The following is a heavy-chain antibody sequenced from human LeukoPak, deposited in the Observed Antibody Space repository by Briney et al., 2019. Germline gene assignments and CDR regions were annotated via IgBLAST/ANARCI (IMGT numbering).Heavy chain of an antibody. D-gene: IGHD3-3*02. Sequence: PSETLSLTCTFSGDSIRSYYWSWIRQPPGKGLEWLGYIYYSGTTSYYPSLKSRLTMSLDTSKKQLSLSLASVTGADTAVYYCGRHLRSFPDQWGQGTLVTVSS. V-gene: IGHV4-59*08. CDR1: GDSIRSYY. CDR2: IYYSGTT. J-gene: IGHJ4*02. CDR3: GRHLRSFPDQ.